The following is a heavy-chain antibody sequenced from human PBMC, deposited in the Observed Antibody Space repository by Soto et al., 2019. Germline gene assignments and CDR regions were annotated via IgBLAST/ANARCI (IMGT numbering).Heavy chain of an antibody. Sequence: QVQLVQSGAEVKKPGASVKVSCKASGYTFASYGISWGRQAPGQGLECMGWISAYNGNPNHAQKLQGLVTMTTYTSTSTAYMELRSLRSDATAVYSCARPITMVRGVIIPPPGYWGQGTLVTVSS. CDR2: ISAYNGNP. CDR1: GYTFASYG. J-gene: IGHJ4*02. CDR3: ARPITMVRGVIIPPPGY. V-gene: IGHV1-18*01. D-gene: IGHD3-10*01.